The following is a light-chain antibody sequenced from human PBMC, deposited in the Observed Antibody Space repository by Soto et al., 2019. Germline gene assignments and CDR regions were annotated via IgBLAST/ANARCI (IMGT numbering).Light chain of an antibody. CDR1: QGIRND. CDR3: LQHNSYPIT. CDR2: AAS. J-gene: IGKJ5*01. Sequence: DIQMTQSPSSLSASVGDRVTITCRASQGIRNDVGWYQQKPGKAPKRLMYAASSVQSGVPSRFSGSGSGTEFTLTISSLQPEDFATYYCLQHNSYPITFGQGTRLEIK. V-gene: IGKV1-17*01.